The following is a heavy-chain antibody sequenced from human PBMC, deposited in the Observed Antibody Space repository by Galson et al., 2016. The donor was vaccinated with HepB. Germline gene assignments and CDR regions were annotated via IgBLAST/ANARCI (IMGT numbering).Heavy chain of an antibody. D-gene: IGHD3-10*01. CDR1: GFIFANYA. CDR3: ARNYFGSGSYHILYYFDH. V-gene: IGHV3-23*01. J-gene: IGHJ4*02. Sequence: SLRLSCAASGFIFANYAMTWVRQAPGKGLEWVSTISGSGGSTYCADSVKGRFTVSRDNSKNTLFLEVNSLRAEETAMYYCARNYFGSGSYHILYYFDHWGQGTLVTVSS. CDR2: ISGSGGST.